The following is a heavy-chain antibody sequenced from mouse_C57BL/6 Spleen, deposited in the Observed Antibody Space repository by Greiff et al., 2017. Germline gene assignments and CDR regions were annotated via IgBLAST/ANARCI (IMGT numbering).Heavy chain of an antibody. CDR2: INPSTGGT. CDR3: ARDHSSSYWGFAY. D-gene: IGHD1-1*01. V-gene: IGHV1-42*01. J-gene: IGHJ3*01. Sequence: VQLQQSGPELVKPGASVKISCKASGYSFTGYYMNWVKQSPEKSLEWIGEINPSTGGTTYNQKFKAKATLTVDKSSSTDYMQRKSLTSEDSAVYYCARDHSSSYWGFAYWGQGTLVTVSA. CDR1: GYSFTGYY.